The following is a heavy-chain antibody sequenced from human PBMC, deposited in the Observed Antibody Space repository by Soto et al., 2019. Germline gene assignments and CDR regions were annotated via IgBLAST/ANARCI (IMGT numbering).Heavy chain of an antibody. CDR1: GFTFSNFG. CDR2: ISHDGRSK. Sequence: GGSLRLSCAASGFTFSNFGIHWVRQAPGKGLEWVAVISHDGRSKFYGDSVKGRFTISRDNSKNTLSLQMNSLRAEDTAVYYCAKDRGYCGSSSCYLGHAFDIWGQGTTVTVSS. J-gene: IGHJ3*02. CDR3: AKDRGYCGSSSCYLGHAFDI. D-gene: IGHD2-2*01. V-gene: IGHV3-30*18.